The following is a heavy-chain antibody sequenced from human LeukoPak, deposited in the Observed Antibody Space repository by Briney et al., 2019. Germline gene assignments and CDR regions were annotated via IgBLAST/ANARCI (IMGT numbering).Heavy chain of an antibody. D-gene: IGHD6-19*01. J-gene: IGHJ4*02. CDR3: AKGGHSSGWYYFDY. CDR2: VSGSGSST. Sequence: GGSLRLSCAASGFTFSSYAMSWVRQAPGKGLEWVSGVSGSGSSTYYADSVKGRFTIYRNNYKNTLYLQMNSMRAEDTAVYFCAKGGHSSGWYYFDYWGQGTLVTVSS. CDR1: GFTFSSYA. V-gene: IGHV3-23*01.